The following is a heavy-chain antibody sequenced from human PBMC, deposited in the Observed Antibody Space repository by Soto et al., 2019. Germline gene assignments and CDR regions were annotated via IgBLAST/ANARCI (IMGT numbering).Heavy chain of an antibody. V-gene: IGHV3-48*03. Sequence: VQLVESGGDLVQPGGSLRLSCVASGFTFSSFEMNWVRQAPGKGLECIAYISSGGAIMHYADSVRGRFAISRDNGKNSLYLQMNSLRAEDTAIYYCASRENHYESSGQYNIWGQGTVVTVSS. J-gene: IGHJ3*02. CDR3: ASRENHYESSGQYNI. D-gene: IGHD3-22*01. CDR1: GFTFSSFE. CDR2: ISSGGAIM.